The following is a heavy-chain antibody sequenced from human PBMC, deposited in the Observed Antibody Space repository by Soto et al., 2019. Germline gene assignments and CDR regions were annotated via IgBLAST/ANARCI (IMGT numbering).Heavy chain of an antibody. CDR1: GFTFSSYG. D-gene: IGHD6-6*01. V-gene: IGHV3-33*01. J-gene: IGHJ6*02. Sequence: GGSLRLSCAASGFTFSSYGMHWVRQAPGKGLEWVAVIWYDGSNKYYADSVKGRFTISRDNSKNTLYLQMNSLRAEDTAVYYCARDLISSSSFRVAFFGGMDVWGQGTTVTVSS. CDR2: IWYDGSNK. CDR3: ARDLISSSSFRVAFFGGMDV.